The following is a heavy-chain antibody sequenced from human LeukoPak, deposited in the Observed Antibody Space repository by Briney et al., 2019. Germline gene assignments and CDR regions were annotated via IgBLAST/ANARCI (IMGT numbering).Heavy chain of an antibody. D-gene: IGHD6-13*01. Sequence: ASVKVSCKASGYTFTSYYMHWVRQAPGQGLEWMGIINPSGGSTSHAQKFQGRVTMTRDTSISTAYMELSRLRSDDTAVYYCARGSSGWYEGADYWGQGTLVTVSS. J-gene: IGHJ4*02. CDR3: ARGSSGWYEGADY. CDR1: GYTFTSYY. CDR2: INPSGGST. V-gene: IGHV1-46*01.